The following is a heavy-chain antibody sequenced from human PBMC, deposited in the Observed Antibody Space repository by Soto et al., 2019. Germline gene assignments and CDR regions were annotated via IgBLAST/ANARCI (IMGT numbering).Heavy chain of an antibody. J-gene: IGHJ4*02. CDR1: GDSVSSNSAT. V-gene: IGHV6-1*01. CDR3: ALSERYSSRRYDSY. D-gene: IGHD6-13*01. CDR2: TYYRSKWYN. Sequence: SQTLSLTCAVSGDSVSSNSATWTWIRQSPSRGLEWLGRTYYRSKWYNDYAVSVKGRITINPDTSKNHFSLKLSSVTAADTAVYYCALSERYSSRRYDSYWGQGTLVTVSS.